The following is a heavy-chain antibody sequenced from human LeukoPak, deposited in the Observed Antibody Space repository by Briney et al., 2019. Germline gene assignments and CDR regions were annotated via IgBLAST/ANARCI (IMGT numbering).Heavy chain of an antibody. CDR3: ARGGYYYDSSGYYYGGDYFDY. D-gene: IGHD3-22*01. Sequence: ASVKVSCKASGYTFTSYYMHWVRQAPGQGLEWMGIINPSGGSTSYAQKFQGRVTLTRDTSTSTVYMELSSLRSEDTAVYYCARGGYYYDSSGYYYGGDYFDYWGQGTLVTVSS. V-gene: IGHV1-46*01. CDR1: GYTFTSYY. CDR2: INPSGGST. J-gene: IGHJ4*02.